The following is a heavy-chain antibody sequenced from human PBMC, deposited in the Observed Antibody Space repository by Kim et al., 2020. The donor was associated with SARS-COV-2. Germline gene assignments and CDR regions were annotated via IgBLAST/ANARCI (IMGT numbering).Heavy chain of an antibody. CDR1: GYTFTAYY. CDR3: ARADPLGSGFPYYYFDF. CDR2: INSKTGGT. Sequence: ASVKVSCRASGYTFTAYYIYWLRQAPGRGLEWLGWINSKTGGTEYAQKFQGRVRMTTDTSVRTTYMELSTLRSDDAAVYYCARADPLGSGFPYYYFDFWGQGTLVTVSS. V-gene: IGHV1-2*02. J-gene: IGHJ4*02. D-gene: IGHD6-25*01.